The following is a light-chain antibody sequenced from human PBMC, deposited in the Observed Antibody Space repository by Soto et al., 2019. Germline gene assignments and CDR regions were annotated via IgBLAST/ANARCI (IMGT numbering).Light chain of an antibody. Sequence: DIVMTQSPLSLPVTPGEPASISCRSSQSLLHTNGYNYLDWYVQKPGQSPQLLIYLVSSRASGVPDRFSGSGSGTEFTLTISSLQSEDFAVYYCQHYNNWPPVTFGQGTKVDI. CDR2: LVS. J-gene: IGKJ1*01. CDR3: QHYNNWPPVT. CDR1: QSLLHTNGYNY. V-gene: IGKV2-28*01.